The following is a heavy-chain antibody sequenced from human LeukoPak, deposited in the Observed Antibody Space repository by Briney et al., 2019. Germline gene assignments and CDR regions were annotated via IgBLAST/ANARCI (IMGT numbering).Heavy chain of an antibody. CDR1: GGSFSGYY. D-gene: IGHD3-16*01. Sequence: SETLSLTCAVYGGSFSGYYWSWIRQPPGKGLEWIGETNHSGSTNYNPSLKSRVTISVDTSKNQFSLKLSSVTAADTAVYYCARGLPQYYDYVWGSQIFDYWGQGTLVTVSS. CDR3: ARGLPQYYDYVWGSQIFDY. V-gene: IGHV4-34*01. CDR2: TNHSGST. J-gene: IGHJ4*02.